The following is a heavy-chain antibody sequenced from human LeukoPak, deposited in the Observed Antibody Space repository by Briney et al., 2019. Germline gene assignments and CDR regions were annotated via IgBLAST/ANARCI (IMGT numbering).Heavy chain of an antibody. D-gene: IGHD3-22*01. J-gene: IGHJ4*02. Sequence: GGSLRLSCAASGFTFSSYAMSWVRQAPGKGLEWVSVITGSGGRTYYADSGKGRLTISSDHSKNTVYLQMNNLRAGDTAVYYCAKDRNYYDSSIHSDYWGQGTLVTVSS. V-gene: IGHV3-23*01. CDR3: AKDRNYYDSSIHSDY. CDR1: GFTFSSYA. CDR2: ITGSGGRT.